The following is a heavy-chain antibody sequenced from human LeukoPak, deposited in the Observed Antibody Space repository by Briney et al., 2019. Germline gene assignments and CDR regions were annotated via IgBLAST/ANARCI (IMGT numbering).Heavy chain of an antibody. D-gene: IGHD5-18*01. CDR3: AKDGGYGQNYYYYMDV. CDR1: GLTFSSYG. J-gene: IGHJ6*03. V-gene: IGHV3-30*02. CDR2: IRYDGSNK. Sequence: GGSLRLSCAASGLTFSSYGMHWVRQAPGKGLEWVAFIRYDGSNKYYADSVKGRFTISRDNSKNTLYLQMNSLRAEDTAVYYCAKDGGYGQNYYYYMDVWGKGTTVTVSS.